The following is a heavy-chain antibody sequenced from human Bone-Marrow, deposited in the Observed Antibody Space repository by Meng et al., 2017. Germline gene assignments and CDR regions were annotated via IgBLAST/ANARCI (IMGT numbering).Heavy chain of an antibody. V-gene: IGHV4-34*01. Sequence: GTGLLKPSEILSLSCAVSGGSFSGYYWTWLRQPPGKGLEWIGEINHSGSSNYNPSLKSRVTLSADTPERQFSLKLSSVTAADTAVYYCARGRRIVGATFRLFDYWGQGTLVTVSS. D-gene: IGHD1-26*01. CDR1: GGSFSGYY. CDR2: INHSGSS. J-gene: IGHJ4*02. CDR3: ARGRRIVGATFRLFDY.